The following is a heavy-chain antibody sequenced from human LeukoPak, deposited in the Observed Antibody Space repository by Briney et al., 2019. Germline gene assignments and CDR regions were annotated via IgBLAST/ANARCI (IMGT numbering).Heavy chain of an antibody. CDR2: IYSGGST. CDR1: GFTFSSNY. CDR3: ARKEYYDTSGG. J-gene: IGHJ4*02. V-gene: IGHV3-53*01. Sequence: GGSLRLSCAASGFTFSSNYMSWVRQAPGKGLEWVSVIYSGGSTYYADSVKGRFTISRDNAKNSLYLQMNSLRAEDTAVYYCARKEYYDTSGGWGQGTLVTVSS. D-gene: IGHD3-16*01.